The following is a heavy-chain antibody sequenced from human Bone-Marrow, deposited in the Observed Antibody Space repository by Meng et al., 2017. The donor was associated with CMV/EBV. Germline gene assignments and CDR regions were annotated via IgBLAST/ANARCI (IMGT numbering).Heavy chain of an antibody. CDR2: TYYRSKWSN. CDR3: AREYCRNSACDTGMDV. D-gene: IGHD2-15*01. Sequence: LRLSCAISGVSVSSNSAAWNWIRQSPSRGLVWLGRTYYRSKWSNDYAVYGKSRITITPDTAKNQFSLQLNSVTPEDTAVYHCAREYCRNSACDTGMDVWGQGTTVTVSS. V-gene: IGHV6-1*01. CDR1: GVSVSSNSAA. J-gene: IGHJ6*02.